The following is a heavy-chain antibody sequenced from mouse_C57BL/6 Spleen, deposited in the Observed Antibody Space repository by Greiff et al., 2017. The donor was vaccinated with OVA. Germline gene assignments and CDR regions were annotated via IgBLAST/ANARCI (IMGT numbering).Heavy chain of an antibody. J-gene: IGHJ4*01. CDR3: ARNSPDYDYAMDY. CDR1: GFTFSDYG. CDR2: ISSGSSTI. Sequence: DVKLQESGGGLVKPGGSLKLSCAASGFTFSDYGMHWVRQAPEKGLEWVAYISSGSSTIYYADTVKGRFTISRDNAKNTLFLQMTSLRSEDTAMYYCARNSPDYDYAMDYWGQGTSVTVSS. D-gene: IGHD2-4*01. V-gene: IGHV5-17*01.